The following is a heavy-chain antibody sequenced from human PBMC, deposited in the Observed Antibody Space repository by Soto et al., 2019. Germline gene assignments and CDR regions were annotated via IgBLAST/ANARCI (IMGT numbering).Heavy chain of an antibody. CDR3: TRDIGGKGAY. CDR1: GLTLSSYW. J-gene: IGHJ4*02. D-gene: IGHD3-10*01. V-gene: IGHV3-74*01. CDR2: IDEYGSTI. Sequence: GRPLRLSCAASGLTLSSYWMHWVRQVPGKGLLWVSRIDEYGSTINYADSVKGRFTISRDNARNTLYLEMNSLRAEDTALYYCTRDIGGKGAYWGPGTLVTVSS.